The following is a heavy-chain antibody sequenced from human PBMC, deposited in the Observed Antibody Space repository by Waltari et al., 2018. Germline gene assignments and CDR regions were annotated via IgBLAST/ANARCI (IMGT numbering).Heavy chain of an antibody. CDR1: GFTFSSYE. CDR3: ASSVSYYDILTGYYPPYYFDY. J-gene: IGHJ4*02. Sequence: EVQLVESGGGLVQPGGSLRLSCAASGFTFSSYEINWVRQAPGQGLAWVSYISSSGSTIYYAYSVKGRFTISRDNAKNSLYLQMNSLRAEDTAVYYCASSVSYYDILTGYYPPYYFDYWGQGTLVTVSS. V-gene: IGHV3-48*03. CDR2: ISSSGSTI. D-gene: IGHD3-9*01.